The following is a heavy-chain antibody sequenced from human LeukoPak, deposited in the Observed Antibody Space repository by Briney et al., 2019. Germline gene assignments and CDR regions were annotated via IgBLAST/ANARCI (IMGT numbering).Heavy chain of an antibody. J-gene: IGHJ4*02. Sequence: GGSLRLSCAASGFTFSDYYMSWIRQAPGKGLKWVSYISSSGSTIYYADSVKGRFTISRDNAKNSLYLQMNSLRAEDTAVYYCARGGTYGSGRNQHTTLDYWGQGTLVTVSS. CDR3: ARGGTYGSGRNQHTTLDY. CDR1: GFTFSDYY. D-gene: IGHD3-10*01. CDR2: ISSSGSTI. V-gene: IGHV3-11*04.